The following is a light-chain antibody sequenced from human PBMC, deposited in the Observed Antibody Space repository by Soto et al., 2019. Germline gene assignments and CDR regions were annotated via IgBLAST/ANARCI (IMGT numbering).Light chain of an antibody. CDR3: QQYNSYS. Sequence: DIQMTQSPSSVSASVGDRVTITCRASQGISNWLAWYQQKPGKAPTLLIYSASTLQSGVPSRFSGRGSGTEFTLTISSLQPDDFATYYCQQYNSYSFGQGTKVDI. CDR1: QGISNW. V-gene: IGKV1D-16*01. J-gene: IGKJ1*01. CDR2: SAS.